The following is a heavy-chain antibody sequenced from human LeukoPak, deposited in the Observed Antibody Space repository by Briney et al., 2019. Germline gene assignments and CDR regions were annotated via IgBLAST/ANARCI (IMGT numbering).Heavy chain of an antibody. CDR2: INHSGST. J-gene: IGHJ4*02. CDR1: GGSFSGYY. D-gene: IGHD5-12*01. V-gene: IGHV4-34*01. Sequence: SETLSLTCAVYGGSFSGYYWSWIRQPPGKGLEWIGEINHSGSTNYNPPLKSRVTISVDTSKNQFSLKLSSVTAADTAVYFCVRLVGGDIDYWGQGTLVTVSS. CDR3: VRLVGGDIDY.